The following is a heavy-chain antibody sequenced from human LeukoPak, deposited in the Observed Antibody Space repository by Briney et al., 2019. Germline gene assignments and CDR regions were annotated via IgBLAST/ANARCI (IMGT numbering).Heavy chain of an antibody. CDR3: IRDFRSADL. V-gene: IGHV3-74*01. CDR1: GFTFSNYW. J-gene: IGHJ5*02. CDR2: IYVDGRTT. Sequence: GGSLRLSCVASGFTFSNYWMHWVRQPPGKGLVWVSRIYVDGRTTNYADSVKGRFTVSRDNAKNTVYLEMNSLSVEDTATYYCIRDFRSADLWGQGTLVTVTS.